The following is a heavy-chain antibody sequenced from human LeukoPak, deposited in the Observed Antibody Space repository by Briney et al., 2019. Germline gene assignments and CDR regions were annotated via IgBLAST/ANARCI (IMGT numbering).Heavy chain of an antibody. D-gene: IGHD4-23*01. CDR3: ARAGTTVVTHGLDY. J-gene: IGHJ4*02. CDR2: IIPIFGTA. V-gene: IGHV1-69*13. Sequence: SVKVSCKASGYTFTRFYIHWVRQAPGQGLEWMGGIIPIFGTANYAQKFQGRVTITADESTSTAYMELSSLRSEDTAVYYCARAGTTVVTHGLDYWGQGTLVTVSS. CDR1: GYTFTRFY.